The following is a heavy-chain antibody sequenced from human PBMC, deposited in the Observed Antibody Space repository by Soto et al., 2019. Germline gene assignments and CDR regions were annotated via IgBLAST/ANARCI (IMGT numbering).Heavy chain of an antibody. D-gene: IGHD1-20*01. CDR3: ARNNGLNRYFDL. V-gene: IGHV3-72*01. J-gene: IGHJ2*01. CDR1: EFTFSDYY. Sequence: PGGSLRLSCAATEFTFSDYYMDWVRQAPGKGLEWVGRTRNKANSFTTEYAASVKGRFTILRDDSENSLSLQMNSLKTEDTAVYYCARNNGLNRYFDLWGRGTLVTV. CDR2: TRNKANSFTT.